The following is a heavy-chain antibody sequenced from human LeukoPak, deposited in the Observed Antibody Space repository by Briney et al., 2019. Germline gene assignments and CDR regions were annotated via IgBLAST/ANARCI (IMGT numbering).Heavy chain of an antibody. CDR1: GFTFSTFF. Sequence: PGGSLRLSCTASGFTFSTFFMHWVRQAPGKGLVWVSRIKSDGSATTYADSVKGRFTISRDNAKNTVYLQMNSLRADDTAVYYCAGPRTTDYYYGMDVWGQGTTVTVSS. V-gene: IGHV3-74*01. D-gene: IGHD4-11*01. CDR2: IKSDGSAT. CDR3: AGPRTTDYYYGMDV. J-gene: IGHJ6*02.